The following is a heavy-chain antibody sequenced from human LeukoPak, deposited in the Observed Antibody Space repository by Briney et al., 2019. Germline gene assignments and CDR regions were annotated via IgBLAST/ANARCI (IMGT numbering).Heavy chain of an antibody. J-gene: IGHJ4*02. V-gene: IGHV3-23*01. D-gene: IGHD3-3*01. CDR2: ISSGSDIT. CDR1: GFTFSNYA. CDR3: AKDQAGYNFWSDS. Sequence: GGSLRLSCAASGFTFSNYAMSWVRQAPGKGLEWVSAISSGSDITNYGRAVKGRFTISRDNSKNTLYLQMNSLGADDTAVYFWAKDQAGYNFWSDSWGQGTLVTVSS.